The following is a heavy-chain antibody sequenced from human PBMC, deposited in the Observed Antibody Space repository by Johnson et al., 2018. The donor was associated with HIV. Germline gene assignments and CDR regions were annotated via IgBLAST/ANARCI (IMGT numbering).Heavy chain of an antibody. V-gene: IGHV3-66*02. J-gene: IGHJ3*01. CDR2: IYSGGST. D-gene: IGHD3-10*01. Sequence: VQLVESGGGLVKPGGSLRLSCAASGFTFSSNYMSWVRQAPGKGLEWVSVIYSGGSTYYADSVKGRFTISRDNSKNTLYLQMSDLRAEDTAVYYCAKDISSVNKIRGLIAPALENHGMDVWGQGTMVTVS. CDR3: AKDISSVNKIRGLIAPALENHGMDV. CDR1: GFTFSSNY.